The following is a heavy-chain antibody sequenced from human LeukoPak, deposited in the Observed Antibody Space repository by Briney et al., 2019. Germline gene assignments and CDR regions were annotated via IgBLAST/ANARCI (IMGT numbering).Heavy chain of an antibody. CDR1: GGTFNSYA. Sequence: SVKVSCKTSGGTFNSYAFSWVRQAPGQGLEWMGGIIPIYGTIHFAVKFQGRVTITADKFTGTVYMELSSLRSEDTAVYYCARVGDDNIRRGELLLRRCYFDFWGQGTLVTVSS. D-gene: IGHD3-10*01. CDR2: IIPIYGTI. CDR3: ARVGDDNIRRGELLLRRCYFDF. V-gene: IGHV1-69*06. J-gene: IGHJ4*02.